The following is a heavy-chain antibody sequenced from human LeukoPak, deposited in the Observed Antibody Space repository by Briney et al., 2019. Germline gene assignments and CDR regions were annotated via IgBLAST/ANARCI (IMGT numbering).Heavy chain of an antibody. D-gene: IGHD3-10*01. CDR3: ARRPTINFDF. CDR1: GYKFSNYW. Sequence: GESLKISWKASGYKFSNYWIAWVSQMPGKGLEWMGTIYPDDSDARYSPSFQGQVTLSVDKSVTTAYLQWSSLKASDTAIYYCARRPTINFDFSGQGTLVTVSS. V-gene: IGHV5-51*01. J-gene: IGHJ4*02. CDR2: IYPDDSDA.